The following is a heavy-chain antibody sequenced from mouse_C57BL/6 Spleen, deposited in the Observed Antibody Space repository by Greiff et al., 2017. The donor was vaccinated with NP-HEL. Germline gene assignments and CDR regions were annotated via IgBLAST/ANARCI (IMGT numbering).Heavy chain of an antibody. V-gene: IGHV1-47*01. D-gene: IGHD2-5*01. CDR3: ARAYSNYVAWFAY. CDR1: GYTFTTYP. CDR2: FHPYNDDT. J-gene: IGHJ3*01. Sequence: LQESGAELVKPGASVKMSCKASGYTFTTYPIEWMKQNHGKSLEWIGNFHPYNDDTKYNEKFKGKATLTVEKSSSTVYLELSRLTSDDSAVYYCARAYSNYVAWFAYWGQGTLVTVSA.